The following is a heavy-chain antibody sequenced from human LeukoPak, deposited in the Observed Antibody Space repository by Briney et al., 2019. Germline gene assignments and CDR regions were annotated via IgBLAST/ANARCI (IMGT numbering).Heavy chain of an antibody. CDR3: AELGITMIGGV. Sequence: GGSPRLSCEVSGFTFSNYWMTWVRQAPGKGLEWVSYISSSGSTIYYADSVKGRFTISRDNAKNSLYLQMNSLRAEDTAVYYCAELGITMIGGVWGKGTTVTISS. D-gene: IGHD3-10*02. V-gene: IGHV3-48*04. J-gene: IGHJ6*04. CDR1: GFTFSNYW. CDR2: ISSSGSTI.